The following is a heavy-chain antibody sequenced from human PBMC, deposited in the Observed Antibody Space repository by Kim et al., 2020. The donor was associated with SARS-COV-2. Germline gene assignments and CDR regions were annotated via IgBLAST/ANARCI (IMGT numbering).Heavy chain of an antibody. Sequence: SETLSLTCAVYGGSFSGYYWSWIRQPPGKGLEWIGEINHSGSTNYNPSLKSRVTISVDTSKNQFSLKLSSVTAADTAVYYCARGSVWFGESRPFDPWGQGTLVTVSS. V-gene: IGHV4-34*01. J-gene: IGHJ5*02. D-gene: IGHD3-10*01. CDR3: ARGSVWFGESRPFDP. CDR1: GGSFSGYY. CDR2: INHSGST.